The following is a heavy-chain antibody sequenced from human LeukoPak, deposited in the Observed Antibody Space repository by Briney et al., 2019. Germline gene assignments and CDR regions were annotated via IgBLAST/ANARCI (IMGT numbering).Heavy chain of an antibody. CDR1: GYIFTGYY. D-gene: IGHD3-10*01. CDR3: AIECCFDGNIYSKGFEY. J-gene: IGHJ4*02. CDR2: IHPNGYS. Sequence: ASVKVSCKPSGYIFTGYYLHWLRQAPGQGLEWLGCIHPNGYSEHAPIFRGRVAMTRETSLSTANMDLSTLKSDDTAVYYCAIECCFDGNIYSKGFEYWGLGTVVTVSS. V-gene: IGHV1-2*02.